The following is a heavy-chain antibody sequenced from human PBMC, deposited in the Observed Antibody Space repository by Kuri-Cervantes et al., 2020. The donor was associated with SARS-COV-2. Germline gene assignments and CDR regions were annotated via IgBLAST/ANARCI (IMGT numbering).Heavy chain of an antibody. V-gene: IGHV3-7*01. CDR2: IKQDGSEK. CDR1: GFTVSSYS. J-gene: IGHJ6*03. Sequence: GRSLRLACAASGFTVSSYSMSWVRQAPGKGLEWVANIKQDGSEKYYVDSVKGRFTISRDNAKNSLYLQMNSLRAEDTAVYYCARDVEHSSWYYYNHHGYMDVWGQGTTVTVSS. D-gene: IGHD6-13*01. CDR3: ARDVEHSSWYYYNHHGYMDV.